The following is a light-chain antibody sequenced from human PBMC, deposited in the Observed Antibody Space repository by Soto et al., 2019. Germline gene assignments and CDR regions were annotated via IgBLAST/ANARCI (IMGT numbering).Light chain of an antibody. CDR2: GAS. V-gene: IGKV3-15*01. Sequence: EVVMTQSPATLSVSPGERATLSCRASQSVSSNLAWYQQKPGQAPRLLIYGASTRATGIPARFSGSGSGTESTLTISSLQSEDFAVYYCQQYNNWPPVTFGQGTKVDIK. J-gene: IGKJ1*01. CDR3: QQYNNWPPVT. CDR1: QSVSSN.